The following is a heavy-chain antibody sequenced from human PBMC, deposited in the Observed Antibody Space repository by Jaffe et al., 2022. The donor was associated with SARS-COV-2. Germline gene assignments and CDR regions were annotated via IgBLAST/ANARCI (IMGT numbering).Heavy chain of an antibody. V-gene: IGHV4-4*02. CDR3: ARDIPQVCSGGSCYWYFDL. CDR2: IYHSGST. Sequence: QVQLQESGPGLVKPSGTLSLTCAVSGGSISSSNWWSWVRQPPGKGLEWIGEIYHSGSTNYNPSLKSRVTISVDKSKNQFSLKLSSVTAADTAVYYCARDIPQVCSGGSCYWYFDLWGRGTLVTVSS. D-gene: IGHD2-15*01. CDR1: GGSISSSNW. J-gene: IGHJ2*01.